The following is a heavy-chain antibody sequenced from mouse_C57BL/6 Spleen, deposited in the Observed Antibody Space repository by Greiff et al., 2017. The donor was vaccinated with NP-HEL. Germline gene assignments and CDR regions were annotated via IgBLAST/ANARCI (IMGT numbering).Heavy chain of an antibody. Sequence: DVKLVESGGGLVKPGGSLKLSCAASGFTFSSYAMSWVRQTPEKRLEWVATISDGGSYTYYPDNVKGRFTISRDNAKNNLYLQMSHLKSEDTAMYYCARDDDGYYPYAMDYWGQGTSVTVS. V-gene: IGHV5-4*01. D-gene: IGHD2-3*01. CDR1: GFTFSSYA. J-gene: IGHJ4*01. CDR2: ISDGGSYT. CDR3: ARDDDGYYPYAMDY.